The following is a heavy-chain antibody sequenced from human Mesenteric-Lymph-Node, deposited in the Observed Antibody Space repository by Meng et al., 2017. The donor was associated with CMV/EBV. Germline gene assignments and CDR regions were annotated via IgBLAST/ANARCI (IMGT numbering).Heavy chain of an antibody. V-gene: IGHV3-23*03. D-gene: IGHD1-26*01. CDR3: ARGEDWFDP. CDR1: GFTFSSYA. CDR2: IYSGGSST. J-gene: IGHJ5*02. Sequence: ESLKISCAASGFTFSSYAMSWVRQAPGKGLEWVSVIYSGGSSTYYADSVKGRFTISRDNSKNTLYLQMNSLRAEDTAVYYCARGEDWFDPWGQGTLVTVSS.